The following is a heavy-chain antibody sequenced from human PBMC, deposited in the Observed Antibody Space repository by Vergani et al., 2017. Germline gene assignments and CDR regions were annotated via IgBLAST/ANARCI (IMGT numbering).Heavy chain of an antibody. Sequence: EVQLVESGGGLVQPGRSLRLSCTASGFTFGDYAMSWFRQAPGKGLEWVGFIRSKAYGGTTEYAASVKGRFTISRDDSKSIAYLQMNSLRAEDTAVYYCAKGYGDYVPYNWFDPWGQGTLVTVSS. D-gene: IGHD4-17*01. CDR2: IRSKAYGGTT. V-gene: IGHV3-49*03. CDR1: GFTFGDYA. J-gene: IGHJ5*02. CDR3: AKGYGDYVPYNWFDP.